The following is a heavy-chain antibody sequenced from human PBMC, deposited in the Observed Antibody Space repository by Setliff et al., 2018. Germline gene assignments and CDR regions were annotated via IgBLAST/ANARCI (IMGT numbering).Heavy chain of an antibody. J-gene: IGHJ4*02. CDR1: GGSFSGYY. CDR2: VSYRGNA. Sequence: SETLSLTCAVYGGSFSGYYWGWIRQPPGKGLEWIGTVSYRGNAFYNPSLAGRATISLDTSKNQFSLNLSSVTAADTAVYYCARGQLFGSYWGYFDFWGQGTLVTVSS. D-gene: IGHD1-26*01. V-gene: IGHV4-34*11. CDR3: ARGQLFGSYWGYFDF.